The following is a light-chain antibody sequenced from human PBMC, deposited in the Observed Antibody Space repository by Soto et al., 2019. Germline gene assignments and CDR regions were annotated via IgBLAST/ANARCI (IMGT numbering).Light chain of an antibody. J-gene: IGKJ4*01. CDR2: GVS. V-gene: IGKV3-20*01. Sequence: EIRITHASATLSVSPGAGATLSCRSSQSLGSNLAWYQQKPGQAPRVIIFGVSTRATGVPDRFSGSGSGTDFTLTISRLEPEDFALYYCQQYGNSPLTFGGGTKVDIK. CDR1: QSLGSN. CDR3: QQYGNSPLT.